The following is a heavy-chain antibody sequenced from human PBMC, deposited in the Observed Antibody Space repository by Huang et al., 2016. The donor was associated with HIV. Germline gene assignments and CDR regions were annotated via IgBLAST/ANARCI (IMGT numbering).Heavy chain of an antibody. CDR3: ATKTAAMDI. D-gene: IGHD1-7*01. V-gene: IGHV3-7*01. Sequence: VESGGRLVQPGGSLRLSCLGSTFTFGADWMSWVRQSSGKGLEWVANIKQDESEKYYVESVKGRFNISRDNAKKVLFLEMNNVRVEDTATYYCATKTAAMDIWGQGTTVTVS. J-gene: IGHJ6*02. CDR2: IKQDESEK. CDR1: TFTFGADW.